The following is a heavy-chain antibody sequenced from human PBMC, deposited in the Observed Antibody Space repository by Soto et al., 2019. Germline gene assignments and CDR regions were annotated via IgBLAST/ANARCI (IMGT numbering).Heavy chain of an antibody. J-gene: IGHJ3*01. Sequence: EVQLLESGGGLVQPGGSLRPSCAASGFTISHYAMSWVRQAPGKGLQWVSTIFGSGAPTHYADSVKGRFGISRDNSNNMLFLEMNSLKDEDTAVYYCTREASSWGFAFDLWGQGTRVAVSS. CDR1: GFTISHYA. V-gene: IGHV3-23*01. D-gene: IGHD3-16*01. CDR2: IFGSGAPT. CDR3: TREASSWGFAFDL.